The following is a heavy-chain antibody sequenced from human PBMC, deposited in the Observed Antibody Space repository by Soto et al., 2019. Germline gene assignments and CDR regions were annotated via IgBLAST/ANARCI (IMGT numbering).Heavy chain of an antibody. CDR3: ARDAHPLGWLDS. Sequence: QVQLQESGPGLVKPSETLSLTCTLSGASISTYYWNWIRRSPGKGLEWIGYSYHLGRHNYTPALRSGVTMSIDTSKHQFSLRLTSVTAADTAVYYCARDAHPLGWLDSWGQGTLVTVSS. CDR1: GASISTYY. D-gene: IGHD3-10*01. CDR2: SYHLGRH. V-gene: IGHV4-59*01. J-gene: IGHJ5*01.